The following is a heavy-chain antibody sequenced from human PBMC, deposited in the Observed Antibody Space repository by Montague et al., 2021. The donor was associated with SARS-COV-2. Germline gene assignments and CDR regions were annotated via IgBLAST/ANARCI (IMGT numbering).Heavy chain of an antibody. V-gene: IGHV4-34*01. CDR2: INHSGST. CDR3: ARGGAETTFYYYYYGMDV. CDR1: GGSFSDYS. Sequence: SETLSLTCAVYGGSFSDYSWSWIRQPPGKGLEWIGEINHSGSTNYNPSLKSRVTISVDTSKNQFSLKLSSVTAADTAVYYCARGGAETTFYYYYYGMDVWGQGTTVTVSS. D-gene: IGHD4-17*01. J-gene: IGHJ6*02.